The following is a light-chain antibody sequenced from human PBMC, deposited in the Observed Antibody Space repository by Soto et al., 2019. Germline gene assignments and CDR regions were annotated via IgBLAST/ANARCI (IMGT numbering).Light chain of an antibody. J-gene: IGKJ4*01. V-gene: IGKV1-33*01. CDR2: DAS. CDR1: QDIANY. CDR3: RQVDIVPELT. Sequence: DIQMTQSPPSLSASVGDRVTITCQASQDIANYLNWYQQKPGEAPKLLIYDASNLQAGVPSRFIGSGCTARFLFTISSLPPEDVAAYSCRQVDIVPELTFGGGTEVESK.